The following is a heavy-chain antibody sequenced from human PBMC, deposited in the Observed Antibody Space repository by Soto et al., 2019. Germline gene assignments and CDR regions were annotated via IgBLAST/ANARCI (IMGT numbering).Heavy chain of an antibody. V-gene: IGHV1-2*04. CDR1: GYTFTGYY. J-gene: IGHJ6*02. D-gene: IGHD2-2*01. Sequence: GSSVKVSCKASGYTFTGYYMHWVRQAPGQGLEWMGWINPNSGGTNYAQKFQGWVTMTRDTSISTAYMELSRLRSDDTAVYYCARGEIVVVPAALENPGDYCDSMDARGQRTSVTVYS. CDR3: ARGEIVVVPAALENPGDYCDSMDA. CDR2: INPNSGGT.